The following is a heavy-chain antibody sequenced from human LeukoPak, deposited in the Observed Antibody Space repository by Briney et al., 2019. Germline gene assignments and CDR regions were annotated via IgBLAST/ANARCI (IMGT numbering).Heavy chain of an antibody. D-gene: IGHD4-17*01. Sequence: GGSLRLSCAASGFTFSSYAMSWIRQAPGKGLEWVSAISGGGGSTYYADSVKGRFTISRDNSKNTLYLQMNSLRAEDTAVYYCAKYYGDYPGYWGQGTLVTVSS. CDR2: ISGGGGST. V-gene: IGHV3-23*01. J-gene: IGHJ4*02. CDR3: AKYYGDYPGY. CDR1: GFTFSSYA.